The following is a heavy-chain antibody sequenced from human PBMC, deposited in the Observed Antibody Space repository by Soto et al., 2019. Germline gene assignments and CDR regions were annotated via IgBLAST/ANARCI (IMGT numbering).Heavy chain of an antibody. D-gene: IGHD4-4*01. CDR3: VKGERGRYSSMFDY. CDR1: GFSFSTSG. V-gene: IGHV3-30*18. J-gene: IGHJ4*01. Sequence: GGSLRLSCVASGFSFSTSGMHWVRQAPGKGLEWVAVVSYDRSTKFYADSVKGRFTISSDDSKNTLYLQMDSLRVEDSAVYYRVKGERGRYSSMFDYWGQGTRVTVSS. CDR2: VSYDRSTK.